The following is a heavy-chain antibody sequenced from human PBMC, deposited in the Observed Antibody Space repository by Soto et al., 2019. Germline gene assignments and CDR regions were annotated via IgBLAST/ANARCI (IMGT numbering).Heavy chain of an antibody. CDR3: ARDCISTSCYYYYYGMDV. CDR2: ISYDGSNK. Sequence: GSLRLSCAVSGFTFSSYAMHWVRQAPGKGLEWVAVISYDGSNKYYADSVKGRFTISRDNSKNTLYLQMNSLRAEDTAVYYCARDCISTSCYYYYYGMDVWGQGTTVTVSS. V-gene: IGHV3-30-3*01. J-gene: IGHJ6*02. D-gene: IGHD2-2*01. CDR1: GFTFSSYA.